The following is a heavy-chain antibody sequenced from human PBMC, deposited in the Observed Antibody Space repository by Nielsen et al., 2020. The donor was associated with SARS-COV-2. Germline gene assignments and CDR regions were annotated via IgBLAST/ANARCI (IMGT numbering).Heavy chain of an antibody. Sequence: GGSLRLSCAASGFTFSSYGMHWVRQAPGKGLEWVAVISFDGRYKSYADSLKARFTIARDNSKNTLYLHLSSPRADDTAVYYCAKDRCLVPVENWFDPWGQGTLVTVSS. D-gene: IGHD2-2*01. CDR2: ISFDGRYK. CDR1: GFTFSSYG. V-gene: IGHV3-30*18. CDR3: AKDRCLVPVENWFDP. J-gene: IGHJ5*02.